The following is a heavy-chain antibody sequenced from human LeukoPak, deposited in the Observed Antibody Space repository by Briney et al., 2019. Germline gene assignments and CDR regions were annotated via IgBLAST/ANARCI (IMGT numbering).Heavy chain of an antibody. CDR3: ARGRSRGPIFDY. CDR2: INHSGST. V-gene: IGHV4-34*01. D-gene: IGHD3-10*01. J-gene: IGHJ4*02. Sequence: PSETLSLTCAVYGGSFSGYYWSWIRQPPGKGLEWIGEINHSGSTNYNPSLKSRVTISVDTSKNQFSLKLSSVTAADTAVYYCARGRSRGPIFDYWGQGTLVTVSS. CDR1: GGSFSGYY.